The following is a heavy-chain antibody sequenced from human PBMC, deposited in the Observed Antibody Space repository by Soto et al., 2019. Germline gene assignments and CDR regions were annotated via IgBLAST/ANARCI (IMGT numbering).Heavy chain of an antibody. CDR1: GFTFSSYW. V-gene: IGHV3-7*01. Sequence: PGGSLRLSCEASGFTFSSYWMSWVRQAPGKGLEWVANIKQDGSEKYYVDSVKGRFTISRDNAKNSLYLQMNSLRAEDTAVYYCARGTASSSRWLCGMDVWGQGTTVTVSS. CDR2: IKQDGSEK. CDR3: ARGTASSSRWLCGMDV. D-gene: IGHD6-13*01. J-gene: IGHJ6*02.